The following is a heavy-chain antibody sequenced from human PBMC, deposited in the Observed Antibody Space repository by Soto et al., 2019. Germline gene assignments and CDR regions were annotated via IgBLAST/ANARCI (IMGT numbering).Heavy chain of an antibody. V-gene: IGHV3-23*01. CDR3: AVAGFSGWYGGTVDY. J-gene: IGHJ4*02. D-gene: IGHD6-19*01. Sequence: GGSLRLSCAASGFTFSSYAMSWVRQAPGKGLEWVSAISGGGGSTYYADSVKGRFTISRDNSKNTLYLQMNSLRAEDTAVYYCAVAGFSGWYGGTVDYWGQGTLVTVSS. CDR2: ISGGGGST. CDR1: GFTFSSYA.